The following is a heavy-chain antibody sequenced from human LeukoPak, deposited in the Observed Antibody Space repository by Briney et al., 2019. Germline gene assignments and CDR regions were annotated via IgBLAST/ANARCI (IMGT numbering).Heavy chain of an antibody. V-gene: IGHV3-23*01. CDR1: GFTFSSYA. D-gene: IGHD3-3*01. J-gene: IGHJ5*02. CDR3: AKIDYTINA. CDR2: ISDSGGNP. Sequence: GGSLRLSCAASGFTFSSYAMSWVRQAPGKGLKWVSAISDSGGNPYYADSVEGRFTISRDNSKNTLYLHMDSLRAEDTALYYCAKIDYTINAWGQGTLVTVSS.